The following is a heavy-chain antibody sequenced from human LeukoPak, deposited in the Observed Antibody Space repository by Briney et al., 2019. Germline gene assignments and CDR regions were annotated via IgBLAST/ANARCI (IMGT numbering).Heavy chain of an antibody. D-gene: IGHD4-17*01. V-gene: IGHV1-18*01. CDR3: ARVARRTVTTGFDP. J-gene: IGHJ5*02. CDR1: GYTFTNYG. CDR2: ISAYNGNT. Sequence: ASVKVSCKASGYTFTNYGINWVRQAPGQGLEWMGWISAYNGNTNYAQKLQGRVTITRNTSISTAYMELSSLRSEDTAVYYCARVARRTVTTGFDPWGQGTLVTVSS.